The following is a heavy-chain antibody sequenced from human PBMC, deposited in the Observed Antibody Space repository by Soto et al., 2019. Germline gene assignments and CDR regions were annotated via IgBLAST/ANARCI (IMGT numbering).Heavy chain of an antibody. CDR2: IAVGSGNT. J-gene: IGHJ6*02. V-gene: IGHV1-58*01. Sequence: SVKVSCKSSGFPFTSSAVQWVRQARGQRLEWIGWIAVGSGNTNYAQKFQERVTITRDMSTSTAYMELSSLRSEDTAVYYCAADLARITMVRGVMPSYYYYGMDVWGQGTTVTVSS. CDR1: GFPFTSSA. CDR3: AADLARITMVRGVMPSYYYYGMDV. D-gene: IGHD3-10*01.